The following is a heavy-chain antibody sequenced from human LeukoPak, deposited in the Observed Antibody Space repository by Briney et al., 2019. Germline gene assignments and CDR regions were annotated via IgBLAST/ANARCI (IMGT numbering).Heavy chain of an antibody. D-gene: IGHD5-18*01. V-gene: IGHV3-30*03. J-gene: IGHJ4*02. CDR1: EFTFSHYG. Sequence: PGTSLRLSCAASEFTFSHYGMHWVRQAPGKGLEWVALISYHGSDKYYTDSVKGRFTVSRDNSKNTLYLQMNSLRAEDTAVYYCARGSVDTAMGYFDYWGQGTLVTVSS. CDR2: ISYHGSDK. CDR3: ARGSVDTAMGYFDY.